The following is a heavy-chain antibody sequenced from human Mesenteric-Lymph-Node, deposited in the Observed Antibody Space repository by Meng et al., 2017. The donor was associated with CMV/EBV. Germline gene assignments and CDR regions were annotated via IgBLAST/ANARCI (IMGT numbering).Heavy chain of an antibody. D-gene: IGHD2-2*01. Sequence: ASVKVSCKASGDTFTAYYTHWVRQAPGQGLEWMGWINPNSGGTNYAQKFQGRVTMTRDTSTYTVYMELSSLRSEDTAVYFCARDPVGGIGYCSSTSCFYYHGMDVWGQGTTVTVSS. CDR1: GDTFTAYY. CDR2: INPNSGGT. CDR3: ARDPVGGIGYCSSTSCFYYHGMDV. V-gene: IGHV1-2*02. J-gene: IGHJ6*02.